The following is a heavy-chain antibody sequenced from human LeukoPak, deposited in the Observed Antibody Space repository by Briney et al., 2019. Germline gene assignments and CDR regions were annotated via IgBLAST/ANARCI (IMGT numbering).Heavy chain of an antibody. CDR1: GGSISSGGYY. CDR2: IYYSGST. Sequence: PSETLSLTCTVSGGSISSGGYYWSWIRQHPGKGLEWIGYIYYSGSTYYNPSRKSRVTISVDTSKNQFSLKLSSVTAADTAVYYCARAGSSWYRVFDYWGQGTLVTVSS. J-gene: IGHJ4*02. CDR3: ARAGSSWYRVFDY. V-gene: IGHV4-31*03. D-gene: IGHD6-13*01.